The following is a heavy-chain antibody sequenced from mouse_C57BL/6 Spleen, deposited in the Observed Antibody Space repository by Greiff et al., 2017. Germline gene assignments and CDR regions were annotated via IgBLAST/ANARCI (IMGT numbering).Heavy chain of an antibody. CDR1: GYSFTSYY. CDR2: IYPGSGNT. J-gene: IGHJ3*01. CDR3: AREGATQATFAD. V-gene: IGHV1-66*01. Sequence: VQLQQSGPELVKPGASVKISCKASGYSFTSYYIRWVKQRPGQGLEWIGWIYPGSGNTKYNEKFKGKATLTADTSSSTAYMQLSSLTSEDSAVYYCAREGATQATFADWGQGTLVTVSA. D-gene: IGHD3-2*02.